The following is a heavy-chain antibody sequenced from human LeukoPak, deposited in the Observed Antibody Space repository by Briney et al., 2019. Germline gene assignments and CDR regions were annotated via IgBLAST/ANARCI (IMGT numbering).Heavy chain of an antibody. CDR1: GFTFSSYS. D-gene: IGHD1-26*01. Sequence: GGSLRLSCAASGFTFSSYSMNWVRQAPGKGLEWVSSISSSSSYIYYADSVKGRFTISRDNAKNSLYLQMNSLRAEDTAVYYCARDGYSGSHHDAFDIWAKGQWSPSPQ. CDR3: ARDGYSGSHHDAFDI. CDR2: ISSSSSYI. V-gene: IGHV3-21*01. J-gene: IGHJ3*02.